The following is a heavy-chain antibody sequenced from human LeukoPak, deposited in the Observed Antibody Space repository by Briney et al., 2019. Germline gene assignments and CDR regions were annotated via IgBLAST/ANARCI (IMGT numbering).Heavy chain of an antibody. CDR2: INHSGST. J-gene: IGHJ4*02. Sequence: KTSETLSLTCAVYGGSFSGYYCSWIRQPPGKGLEWIGEINHSGSTNYNPSLKSRVTISVDTSKNQFSLKLSSVTTADTAVYYCARVGYWQQLVDYWGQGALVTVSS. D-gene: IGHD6-13*01. CDR3: ARVGYWQQLVDY. V-gene: IGHV4-34*01. CDR1: GGSFSGYY.